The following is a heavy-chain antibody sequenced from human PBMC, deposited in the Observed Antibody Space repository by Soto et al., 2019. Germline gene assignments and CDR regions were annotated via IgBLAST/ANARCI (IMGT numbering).Heavy chain of an antibody. J-gene: IGHJ3*02. V-gene: IGHV4-34*01. CDR1: GGSFSGYY. CDR2: INHSGST. CDR3: ARDFGVVVVAAKAFDI. D-gene: IGHD2-15*01. Sequence: SETLSLTCAVYGGSFSGYYWSWIRQPPGKGLEWIGEINHSGSTNYNPSLKSRVTISVDTSKNQFSLKLSSVTAADTAVYYCARDFGVVVVAAKAFDIWGQGTMVTVSS.